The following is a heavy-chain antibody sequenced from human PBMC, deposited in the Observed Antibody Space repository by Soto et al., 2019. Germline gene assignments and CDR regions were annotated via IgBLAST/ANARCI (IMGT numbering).Heavy chain of an antibody. CDR1: GFTFSSYW. CDR2: INQDGNED. J-gene: IGHJ4*02. V-gene: IGHV3-7*01. D-gene: IGHD1-1*01. CDR3: ARTGDGHHDFLDY. Sequence: PGGALRLSCAASGFTFSSYWMNWVRQAPGKGLEWVANINQDGNEDNLLDSVKGRFTISRDNAKNSLFLQMNSLRVDDTAVYYCARTGDGHHDFLDYWGQGALVTVSS.